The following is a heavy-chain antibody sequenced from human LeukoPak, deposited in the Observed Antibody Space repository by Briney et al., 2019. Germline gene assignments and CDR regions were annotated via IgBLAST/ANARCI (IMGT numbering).Heavy chain of an antibody. Sequence: SETLSLTCAGYGWTFSGYYWSWIRQSPGKGWMGIGKLNRSGTTNYDVSLKSRVTISVDTSKNQFSLRLRSLTAADTAVYYCARLCFGEAPLYYYYYGLDVWGQGTMVTVSS. CDR1: GWTFSGYY. J-gene: IGHJ6*02. CDR2: LNRSGTT. D-gene: IGHD3-10*01. V-gene: IGHV4-34*01. CDR3: ARLCFGEAPLYYYYYGLDV.